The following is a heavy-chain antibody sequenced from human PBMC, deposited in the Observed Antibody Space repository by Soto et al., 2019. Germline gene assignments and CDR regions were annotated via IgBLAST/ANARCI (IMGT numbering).Heavy chain of an antibody. CDR1: GGSISSGGYY. CDR2: IYYSGST. CDR3: ASVIRLGYYFDY. Sequence: SSETLSLTCTDSGGSISSGGYYWSWIRQHPGKGLEWIGYIYYSGSTYYNPSLKSRVTISVDTSKNQFSLKLSSVTAADTAVYYCASVIRLGYYFDYWGQGTLVTVSS. V-gene: IGHV4-31*03. J-gene: IGHJ4*02. D-gene: IGHD3-16*01.